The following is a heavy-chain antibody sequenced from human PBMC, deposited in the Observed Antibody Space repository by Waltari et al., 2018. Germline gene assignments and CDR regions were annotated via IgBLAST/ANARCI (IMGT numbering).Heavy chain of an antibody. CDR1: GGPISSGGYP. Sequence: QLQLQESGSGLVKPSQTLSPTCAVPGGPISSGGYPRSWIRQPPGKGLEWIGYIYHSGSTYYNPSLKSRVTISVDRSKNQFSLKLSSVTAADTAVYYCARVSYGAHFDYWGQGTLVTVSS. CDR2: IYHSGST. CDR3: ARVSYGAHFDY. J-gene: IGHJ4*02. D-gene: IGHD4-17*01. V-gene: IGHV4-30-2*01.